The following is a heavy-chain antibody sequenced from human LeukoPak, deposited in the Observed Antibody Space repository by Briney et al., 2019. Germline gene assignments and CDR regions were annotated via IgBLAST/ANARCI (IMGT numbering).Heavy chain of an antibody. J-gene: IGHJ4*02. CDR2: VKTDGTRT. CDR3: ARDHVIASAGNFDY. CDR1: GFTFSRYW. V-gene: IGHV3-74*01. Sequence: GGSLRLSCADSGFTFSRYWMHWVRQTPGKGLVWVSRVKTDGTRTNYADSVKGRFTISRDNAKNSLYLQMNSLRAEDTAVYYCARDHVIASAGNFDYWGQGTLVTVSS. D-gene: IGHD6-13*01.